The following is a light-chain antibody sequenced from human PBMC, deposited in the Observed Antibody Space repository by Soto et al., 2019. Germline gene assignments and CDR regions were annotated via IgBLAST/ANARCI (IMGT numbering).Light chain of an antibody. V-gene: IGLV1-44*01. Sequence: QSVLTQPPSASGPPGQRVTLSCSGSTSNIETNTVSWFQQLPRTAPKLLIYSNNQRPSGVPDRFSGSKSGTSASLAISGLQSEDEADYYCAAWDDSLNGPHYVFGTGTKLTVL. CDR3: AAWDDSLNGPHYV. J-gene: IGLJ1*01. CDR2: SNN. CDR1: TSNIETNT.